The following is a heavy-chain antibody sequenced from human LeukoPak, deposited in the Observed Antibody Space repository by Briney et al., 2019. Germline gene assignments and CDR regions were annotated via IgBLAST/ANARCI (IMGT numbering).Heavy chain of an antibody. J-gene: IGHJ4*02. D-gene: IGHD6-19*01. CDR1: GFTFSTYS. CDR2: ISSNGGST. CDR3: AKVGGSGWSPIDY. Sequence: GGSLRLSCAASGFTFSTYSMNWVRQAPGKGLEYVSAISSNGGSTYYANSVKGRFTISRDNSKNTLYLQMGSLRAEDMAVYYCAKVGGSGWSPIDYWGQGTLVTVSS. V-gene: IGHV3-64*01.